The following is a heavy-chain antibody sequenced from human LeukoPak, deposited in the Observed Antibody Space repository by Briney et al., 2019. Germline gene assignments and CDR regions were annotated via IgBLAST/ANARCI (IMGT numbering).Heavy chain of an antibody. D-gene: IGHD6-19*01. Sequence: PGGSLRLCCAASGFTFSSYGMHWGRQAPGKGLEWVAGIWYDGSNKYYADSVKGRFTISRDNSKNTLYLQMNSLRAEDTAVYYCARDGDSSGFYYYYGMDVWGQGTTVTVSS. CDR1: GFTFSSYG. CDR2: IWYDGSNK. J-gene: IGHJ6*02. CDR3: ARDGDSSGFYYYYGMDV. V-gene: IGHV3-33*01.